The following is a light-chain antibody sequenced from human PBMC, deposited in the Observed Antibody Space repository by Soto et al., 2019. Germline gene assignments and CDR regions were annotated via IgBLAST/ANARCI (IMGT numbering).Light chain of an antibody. CDR1: QSVSSSY. CDR3: QQYGSSLGVT. J-gene: IGKJ4*01. CDR2: GAS. Sequence: EIVLTQSPGTLSLSPGERATLSCRASQSVSSSYLAWYQQKPGQAPRLLIYGASSRATGIPDRFSGSGSGTDFTLTIRRLEPEDFAVYYCQQYGSSLGVTFGGGTKVEIK. V-gene: IGKV3-20*01.